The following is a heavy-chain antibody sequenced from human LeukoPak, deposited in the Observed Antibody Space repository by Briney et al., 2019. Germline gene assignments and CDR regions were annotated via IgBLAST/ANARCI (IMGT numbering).Heavy chain of an antibody. CDR1: GYTFTSYA. V-gene: IGHV1-3*03. CDR3: ARDYYGSGSLVFDY. D-gene: IGHD3-10*01. CDR2: INAGNGNT. Sequence: ASVKVSCKASGYTFTSYAMHWVRQAPGQRLEWMGWINAGNGNTKYSQEFQGRVTITRDTYASTAYMELSSLRSEDMAVYYCARDYYGSGSLVFDYWGQGTLVTVSS. J-gene: IGHJ4*02.